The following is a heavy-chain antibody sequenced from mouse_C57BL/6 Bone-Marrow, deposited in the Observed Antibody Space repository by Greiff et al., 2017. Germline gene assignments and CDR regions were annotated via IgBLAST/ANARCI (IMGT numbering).Heavy chain of an antibody. CDR3: AVYYDYDYYAMDY. Sequence: ESGAELVRPGASVKLSCKASGYTFTDYYINWVKQRPGQGLEWIARIYPGSGNTYYNEKFKGKATLTAEKSSSTAYMQLSSLTSEDSAVYFCAVYYDYDYYAMDYWGQGTSVTVSS. D-gene: IGHD2-4*01. V-gene: IGHV1-76*01. CDR1: GYTFTDYY. CDR2: IYPGSGNT. J-gene: IGHJ4*01.